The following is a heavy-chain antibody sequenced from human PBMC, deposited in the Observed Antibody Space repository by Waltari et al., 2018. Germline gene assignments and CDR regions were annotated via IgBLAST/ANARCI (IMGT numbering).Heavy chain of an antibody. CDR1: TFSSYA. D-gene: IGHD3-9*01. V-gene: IGHV3-30-3*01. J-gene: IGHJ2*01. CDR3: ARPPVPYRDILTGYLWYFDL. Sequence: TFSSYAMDWVRQAPGKGLEWVAVISYDGSNKYYADSVKGRFTISRDNSKNTLYLQMNSLRAEDTAVYYCARPPVPYRDILTGYLWYFDLWGRGTLVTVSS. CDR2: ISYDGSNK.